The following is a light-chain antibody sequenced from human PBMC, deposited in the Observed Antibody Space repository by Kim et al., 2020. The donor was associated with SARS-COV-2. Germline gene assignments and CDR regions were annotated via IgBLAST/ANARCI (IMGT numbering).Light chain of an antibody. Sequence: AIRITQSPSSLSASTGDRVTITCQASQGISSYLAWYQQKPGKAPKLLIYAASTLQSGVPSRFSGSGSGTDFTLTISCLQSEDFATYYCQQYYRYPRTFGQGTRLEIK. J-gene: IGKJ5*01. CDR3: QQYYRYPRT. CDR1: QGISSY. V-gene: IGKV1-8*01. CDR2: AAS.